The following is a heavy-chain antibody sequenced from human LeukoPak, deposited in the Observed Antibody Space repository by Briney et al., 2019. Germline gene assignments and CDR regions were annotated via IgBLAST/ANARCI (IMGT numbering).Heavy chain of an antibody. J-gene: IGHJ4*02. CDR1: GFTFSSYA. Sequence: AGGSLRLSCAASGFTFSSYAMSWVRQAPGKGLEWVSVISGSGGSTYYADSVKGQFTISRDNSKNTLYLQINSLRAEDTAVYYCAKDGQLANYWGQGTLVTVSS. V-gene: IGHV3-23*01. CDR2: ISGSGGST. CDR3: AKDGQLANY. D-gene: IGHD6-13*01.